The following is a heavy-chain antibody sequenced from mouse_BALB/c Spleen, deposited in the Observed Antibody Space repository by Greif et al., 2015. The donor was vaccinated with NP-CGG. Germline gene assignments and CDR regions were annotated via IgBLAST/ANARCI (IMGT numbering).Heavy chain of an antibody. Sequence: EVKLVESGGGLVKPGGSLKLSCAASGFTFSSYAMSWVRQTPEKRLEWVASISSGGSTYYPDSVKGRFTISRDNARNILYLQMSSLRSEDTAMYYCAREGDGYYVYFDYWGQGTTLTVSS. D-gene: IGHD2-3*01. CDR2: ISSGGST. CDR1: GFTFSSYA. J-gene: IGHJ2*01. CDR3: AREGDGYYVYFDY. V-gene: IGHV5-6-5*01.